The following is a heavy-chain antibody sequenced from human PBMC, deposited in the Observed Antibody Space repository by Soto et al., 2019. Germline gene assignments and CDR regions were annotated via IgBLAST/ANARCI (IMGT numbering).Heavy chain of an antibody. J-gene: IGHJ5*02. Sequence: LETLSLTCTVSGGSISSYYWSWIRQPPGKGLEWIGYIYYSGSTNYNPSLKSRVTISVDTSKNQFSLKLSSVTAADTAVYYCARQTRSTIGRFDPWGQGTLVTVSS. CDR1: GGSISSYY. CDR3: ARQTRSTIGRFDP. CDR2: IYYSGST. V-gene: IGHV4-59*08. D-gene: IGHD2-2*01.